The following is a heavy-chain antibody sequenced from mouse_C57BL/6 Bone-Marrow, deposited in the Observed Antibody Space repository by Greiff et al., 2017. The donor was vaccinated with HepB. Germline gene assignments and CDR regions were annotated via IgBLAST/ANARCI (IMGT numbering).Heavy chain of an antibody. J-gene: IGHJ2*01. CDR3: TRNYGSFPYFDY. D-gene: IGHD1-1*01. Sequence: VKLMESGAELVRPGASVTLSCKASGYTFTDYEMHWVKQTPVHGLEWIGAIDPETGGTAYNQKFKGKAILTADKSSSTAYMELRSLTSEDSAVYYCTRNYGSFPYFDYWGQGTTLTVSS. CDR2: IDPETGGT. CDR1: GYTFTDYE. V-gene: IGHV1-15*01.